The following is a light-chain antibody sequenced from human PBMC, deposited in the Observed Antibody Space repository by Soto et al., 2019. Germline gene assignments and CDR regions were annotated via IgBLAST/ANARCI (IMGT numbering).Light chain of an antibody. CDR2: DVS. J-gene: IGLJ2*01. Sequence: QSALTQPASVSGSPGQSITISCTGTSSDVGGYNYVSCYQQHPGKAPKLMIYDVSSRPSGVSNRFSGSKSGNTASLTISGLQAEDEADYYCTSYTSSSTRVVFGGGTKLTVL. CDR1: SSDVGGYNY. V-gene: IGLV2-14*03. CDR3: TSYTSSSTRVV.